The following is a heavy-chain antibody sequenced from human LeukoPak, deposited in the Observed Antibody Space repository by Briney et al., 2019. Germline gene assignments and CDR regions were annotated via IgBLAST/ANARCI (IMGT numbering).Heavy chain of an antibody. CDR2: IIPVFGTP. D-gene: IGHD3-3*01. J-gene: IGHJ4*02. CDR1: GGTFSNSG. CDR3: AREGLARFPYFDY. Sequence: GSSVKVSCKTSGGTFSNSGISWVRQAPGQGPEWMGGIIPVFGTPNYAQKFQGRLTITADRSTTTAYMELSSLTSDDTAVYYCAREGLARFPYFDYWGQGTLVAVSS. V-gene: IGHV1-69*06.